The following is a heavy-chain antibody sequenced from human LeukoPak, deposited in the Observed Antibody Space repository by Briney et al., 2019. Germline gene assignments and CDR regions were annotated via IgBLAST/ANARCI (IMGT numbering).Heavy chain of an antibody. D-gene: IGHD3-3*01. CDR3: ARGRARRSNWFDP. CDR2: INHSGST. J-gene: IGHJ5*02. CDR1: GGSFSGYY. Sequence: SETLSLNCAVYGGSFSGYYWSWIRQPPGKGLEWIGEINHSGSTNYHPSLKSRVTISVDTSKNQSSLKLSSVTAADTAVYYLARGRARRSNWFDPWGQGTLVTVSS. V-gene: IGHV4-34*01.